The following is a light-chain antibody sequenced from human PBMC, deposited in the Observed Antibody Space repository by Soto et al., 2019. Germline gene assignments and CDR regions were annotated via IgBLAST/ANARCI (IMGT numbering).Light chain of an antibody. CDR3: QQFYSAPIT. J-gene: IGKJ5*01. CDR2: SAS. CDR1: QTIKNY. Sequence: DIQMSQSPSSLSASVGDSVTITCRASQTIKNYLNWYQQKPGRAPNLLIYSASTLHSGVPSRFSGTKSATDFTHTITSLQPEDFATYYCQQFYSAPITFGQGTRLEIK. V-gene: IGKV1-39*01.